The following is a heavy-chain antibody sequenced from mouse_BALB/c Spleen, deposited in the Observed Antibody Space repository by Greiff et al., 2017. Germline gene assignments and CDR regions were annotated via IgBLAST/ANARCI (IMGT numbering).Heavy chain of an antibody. Sequence: EVMLVESGGGLVQPGGSMKLSCVASGFTFSNYWMNWVRQSPEKGLEWVAEIRLKSNNYATHYAESVKGRFTISRDDSKSSVYLQMNNLRAEDTGIYYCTRRSNYAMDYWGQGTSVTVSS. CDR1: GFTFSNYW. CDR3: TRRSNYAMDY. V-gene: IGHV6-6*02. CDR2: IRLKSNNYAT. J-gene: IGHJ4*01.